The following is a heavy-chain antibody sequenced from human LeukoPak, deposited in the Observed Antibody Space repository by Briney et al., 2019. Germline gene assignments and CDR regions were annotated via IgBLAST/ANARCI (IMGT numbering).Heavy chain of an antibody. V-gene: IGHV1-46*01. CDR1: GHTFTTYY. J-gene: IGHJ5*02. CDR2: INPSGDGA. D-gene: IGHD1-14*01. Sequence: ASVKVSCKASGHTFTTYYVHLVRQAPGQGLEWMGVINPSGDGANYPQRFQGRVTLTRDTSTSTVYMELSSLRSEDTAIYYCAKETPNTGWFDPWGQGTLVTVSS. CDR3: AKETPNTGWFDP.